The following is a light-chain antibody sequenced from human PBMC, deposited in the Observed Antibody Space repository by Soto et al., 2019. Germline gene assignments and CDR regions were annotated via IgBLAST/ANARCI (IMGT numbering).Light chain of an antibody. CDR3: QHRGEWPRS. CDR1: QSVGSY. V-gene: IGKV3-11*01. CDR2: GAS. J-gene: IGKJ2*01. Sequence: EIVLTQSPATLSLSPGERATLSCRASQSVGSYLAWYQQKPGQDPRLLIYGASNVSTGIPARFTGSGSVTDFTLTISSLEPEDFAVYYCQHRGEWPRSFGQGTKLEIK.